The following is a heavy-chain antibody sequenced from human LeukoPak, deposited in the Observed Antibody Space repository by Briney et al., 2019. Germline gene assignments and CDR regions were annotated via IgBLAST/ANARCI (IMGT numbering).Heavy chain of an antibody. CDR2: INPNSGGT. CDR1: GYTFTGYY. Sequence: ASVKVSCKASGYTFTGYYMHWVRQAPGQGLEWMGWINPNSGGTNYAQKFQGRVTMTRDTSISTAYMELSRLRSDDTAEYYCARDILTGYYHDAFDIWGQGTMVTVSS. CDR3: ARDILTGYYHDAFDI. D-gene: IGHD3-9*01. J-gene: IGHJ3*02. V-gene: IGHV1-2*02.